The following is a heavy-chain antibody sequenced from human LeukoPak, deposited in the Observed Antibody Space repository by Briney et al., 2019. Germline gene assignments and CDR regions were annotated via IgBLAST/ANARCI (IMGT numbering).Heavy chain of an antibody. J-gene: IGHJ4*02. CDR1: GFSFSTRG. CDR2: ISYDGSNK. Sequence: GRSLRLSCAASGFSFSTRGMHWVRQAPGKGLEWVAAISYDGSNKYYADSVKDRFTISRDNSKNTLDLQMNSLRAEDTAVYYCARLYSSGWYADHWGQGTLVTVSS. CDR3: ARLYSSGWYADH. D-gene: IGHD6-19*01. V-gene: IGHV3-33*01.